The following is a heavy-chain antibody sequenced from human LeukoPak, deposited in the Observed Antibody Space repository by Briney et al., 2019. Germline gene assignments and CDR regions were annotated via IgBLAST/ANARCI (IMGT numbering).Heavy chain of an antibody. J-gene: IGHJ6*04. V-gene: IGHV1-18*01. D-gene: IGHD6-19*01. Sequence: ASVKVSCKASGYTFTSYGISWVRQAPGQGLEWMGWISTYNGYANYAQKFQGRVIMTTETSTNTAYMELRSLRSDDTAVYYCARNSSDWYGYMDVWGKGTTVTVSS. CDR3: ARNSSDWYGYMDV. CDR2: ISTYNGYA. CDR1: GYTFTSYG.